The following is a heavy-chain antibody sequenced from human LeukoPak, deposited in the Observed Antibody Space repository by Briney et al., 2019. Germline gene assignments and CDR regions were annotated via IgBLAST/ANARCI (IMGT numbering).Heavy chain of an antibody. CDR3: ARLAVVPAAFYYYYMDV. V-gene: IGHV4-30-2*02. J-gene: IGHJ6*03. Sequence: PSQTLSLTCTVSGGSISSGGYYWSWIRQPPGKGLEWIGYIYHSGSTNYNPSLKSRVTISVGTSKNQFSLKLSSVTAADTAVYYCARLAVVPAAFYYYYMDVWGKGTRSPSP. CDR1: GGSISSGGYY. D-gene: IGHD2-2*01. CDR2: IYHSGST.